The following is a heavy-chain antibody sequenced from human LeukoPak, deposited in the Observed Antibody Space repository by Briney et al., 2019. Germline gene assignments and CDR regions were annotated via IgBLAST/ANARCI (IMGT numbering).Heavy chain of an antibody. CDR1: GGSFSGYY. J-gene: IGHJ3*02. CDR2: INHSGST. CDR3: AKYQLLDEPDAFDI. Sequence: SETLSLTCAVYGGSFSGYYWSWIRQPPGKGLEWIGEINHSGSTNYNPSLKSRVTISVDTSKNQFSLKLSSVTAAGTAVYYCAKYQLLDEPDAFDIWGQGTMVTVSS. D-gene: IGHD2-2*01. V-gene: IGHV4-34*01.